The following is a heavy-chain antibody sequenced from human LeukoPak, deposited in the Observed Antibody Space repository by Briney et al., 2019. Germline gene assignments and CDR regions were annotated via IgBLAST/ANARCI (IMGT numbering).Heavy chain of an antibody. D-gene: IGHD3-22*01. CDR1: GGSISSGGYY. CDR2: IYYSGST. CDR3: AATYYYDSSGYFY. J-gene: IGHJ4*02. V-gene: IGHV4-31*03. Sequence: SETLSLTCTVSGGSISSGGYYWSWIRQHPGKCLEWIGYIYYSGSTYYNPSLKSRVTISVDTSKNQFSLKLSSVTAADTAVYYCAATYYYDSSGYFYWGQGTLVTVSS.